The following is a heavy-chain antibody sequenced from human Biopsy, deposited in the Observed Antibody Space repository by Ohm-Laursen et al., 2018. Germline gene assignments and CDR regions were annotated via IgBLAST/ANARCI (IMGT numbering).Heavy chain of an antibody. D-gene: IGHD1-26*01. J-gene: IGHJ4*02. Sequence: TLPLTCTVSGVSISVDGYYWAWIRQLPGMGLDWIGYIYHSGTTYYNPSLKSRLTMSVDTSKNEFSLRLRSVTAADTAVYFCATFRASWDTTQGGDYWGQGTLVTVSS. CDR2: IYHSGTT. CDR1: GVSISVDGYY. CDR3: ATFRASWDTTQGGDY. V-gene: IGHV4-31*03.